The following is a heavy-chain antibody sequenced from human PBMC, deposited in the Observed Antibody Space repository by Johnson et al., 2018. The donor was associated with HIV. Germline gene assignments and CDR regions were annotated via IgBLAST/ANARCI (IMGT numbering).Heavy chain of an antibody. CDR3: ASGVTARAPLLI. D-gene: IGHD6-6*01. CDR1: GFTFSSYA. Sequence: QVQLVESGGGVVQPGRSLRLSCAASGFTFSSYAMHWVRQAPGKGLEWVAVITYDGSNKYYADSLMGRFTISRDNSKNSLYLQMNSLRPEDTAVYYCASGVTARAPLLIWGQGTMVTVSS. J-gene: IGHJ3*02. V-gene: IGHV3-30*04. CDR2: ITYDGSNK.